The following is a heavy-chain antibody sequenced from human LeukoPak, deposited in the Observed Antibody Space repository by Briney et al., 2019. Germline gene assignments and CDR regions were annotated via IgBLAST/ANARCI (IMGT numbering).Heavy chain of an antibody. J-gene: IGHJ4*02. CDR3: AREFFLYSSSWYGY. Sequence: QAGGSLRLSCAASGFTFSSYSMNWVRQAPGKGLEWVSYISSSSSTTYYADSVKGRFTISRDNAKNSLYLQMISLRAEDTAVYYCAREFFLYSSSWYGYWGQGTLVTVSS. CDR1: GFTFSSYS. V-gene: IGHV3-48*04. CDR2: ISSSSSTT. D-gene: IGHD6-13*01.